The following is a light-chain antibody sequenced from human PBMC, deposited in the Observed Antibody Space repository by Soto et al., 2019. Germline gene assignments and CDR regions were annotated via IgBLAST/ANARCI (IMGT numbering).Light chain of an antibody. J-gene: IGLJ1*01. CDR2: DVR. CDR3: SSCRNNSTQV. CDR1: SSDVGANNY. V-gene: IGLV2-14*03. Sequence: QSVLTQPASVSGSPGPSITISCTGTSSDVGANNYVSWYQQHPGKAPELVIYDVRNRPSGVSDRFSGSKSGNTASLITSGLQAEDEADFYCSSCRNNSTQVCGTGTKVT.